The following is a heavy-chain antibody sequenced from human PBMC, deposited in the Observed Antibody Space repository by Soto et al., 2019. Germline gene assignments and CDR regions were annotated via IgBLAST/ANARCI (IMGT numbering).Heavy chain of an antibody. CDR1: GFTFSSYG. CDR3: ASGSTYSSNRRNV. Sequence: GGSLRLSCAASGFTFSSYGMHWVRQAPGKGLEWVAVISYDGSNKYYADSVKGRFTISRDNSKNTLYLQMNSLRAEDTAVYYCASGSTYSSNRRNVWDRGPRVTVSS. CDR2: ISYDGSNK. V-gene: IGHV3-30*03. J-gene: IGHJ6*04. D-gene: IGHD6-13*01.